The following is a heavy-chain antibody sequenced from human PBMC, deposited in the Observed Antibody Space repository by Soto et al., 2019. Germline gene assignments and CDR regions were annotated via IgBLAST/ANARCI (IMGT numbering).Heavy chain of an antibody. CDR3: ARGRKEGVGAPGDN. Sequence: QLQLQESGPGLVKPSETLSLTCTVSGGSVSSGSYYWSWIRQPPGKGLECIGYFYYTGSTNYNPSLKSRVTLSVDTSKNQFSLKLSSVTAADTAFYYCARGRKEGVGAPGDNWGQGTLVTVSS. CDR1: GGSVSSGSYY. V-gene: IGHV4-61*01. J-gene: IGHJ4*02. D-gene: IGHD1-26*01. CDR2: FYYTGST.